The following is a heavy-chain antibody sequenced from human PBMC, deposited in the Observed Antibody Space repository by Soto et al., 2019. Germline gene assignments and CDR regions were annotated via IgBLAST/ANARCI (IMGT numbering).Heavy chain of an antibody. CDR3: AFKVTANPFY. D-gene: IGHD2-21*02. CDR2: ISPSGDTT. J-gene: IGHJ4*02. CDR1: GFTFTSYD. Sequence: GGSLRLSCATSGFTFTSYDLTWGRQSPGKWLEWVSGISPSGDTTYYADSVKDRFTISRDNSKTVLYLQMNSLRAEDTAVYYCAFKVTANPFYWGQGTLVTVSS. V-gene: IGHV3-23*01.